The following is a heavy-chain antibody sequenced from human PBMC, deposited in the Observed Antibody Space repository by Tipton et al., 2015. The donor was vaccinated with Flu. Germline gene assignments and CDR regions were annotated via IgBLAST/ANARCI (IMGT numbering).Heavy chain of an antibody. D-gene: IGHD6-19*01. CDR2: ISGSGGST. Sequence: SLRLSCAASGFTFSSYAMSWVRQAPGKGLEWVSAISGSGGSTYYADSVKGRFTISRDNSKNTLYLQMNSLRAEDTAVYYCTRLQLYSSGWYDAFDIWGQGTMVTVSS. V-gene: IGHV3-23*01. J-gene: IGHJ3*02. CDR3: TRLQLYSSGWYDAFDI. CDR1: GFTFSSYA.